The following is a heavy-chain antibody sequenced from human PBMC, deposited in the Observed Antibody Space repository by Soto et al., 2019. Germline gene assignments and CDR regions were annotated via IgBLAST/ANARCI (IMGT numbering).Heavy chain of an antibody. CDR1: GGTIASSHW. D-gene: IGHD2-21*02. Sequence: SETLSLTCGVSGGTIASSHWWSWVRQSPGRGLEWIGNVYHTGDTNFNPSLQSRVTFSVDKSNNQFSLRLTSVTAADTDVYFCAREIVTAGGNNYFDPWGPGTLVTVSS. CDR2: VYHTGDT. J-gene: IGHJ5*02. V-gene: IGHV4-4*02. CDR3: AREIVTAGGNNYFDP.